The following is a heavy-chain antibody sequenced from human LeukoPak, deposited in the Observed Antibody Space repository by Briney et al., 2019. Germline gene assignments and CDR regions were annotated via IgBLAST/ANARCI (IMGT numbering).Heavy chain of an antibody. CDR3: ARVDSGSYLGYFDY. D-gene: IGHD1-26*01. CDR1: GYTFTSYG. J-gene: IGHJ4*02. Sequence: GASVKVSCKASGYTFTSYGISWVRQAPGQGLEWMGWISAYNGNTNYAQKLQGRVTMTTDTSTSTAYMELRSLRSDDTAVYYCARVDSGSYLGYFDYWGQGILVTVSS. V-gene: IGHV1-18*01. CDR2: ISAYNGNT.